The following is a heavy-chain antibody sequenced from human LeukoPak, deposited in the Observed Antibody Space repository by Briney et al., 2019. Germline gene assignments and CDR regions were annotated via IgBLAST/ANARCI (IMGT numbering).Heavy chain of an antibody. Sequence: GGSLRLSCAASGFTVSSNYMSWVRQAPGKGLEWVSVIYSGGSTYYADFVKGRFTISRDNSKNTLYLQMNSLRAEDTAVYYCARGYEYCSSTSCPSSGWTFDYWGQGTLVTVSS. V-gene: IGHV3-66*01. J-gene: IGHJ4*02. CDR2: IYSGGST. CDR3: ARGYEYCSSTSCPSSGWTFDY. CDR1: GFTVSSNY. D-gene: IGHD2-2*01.